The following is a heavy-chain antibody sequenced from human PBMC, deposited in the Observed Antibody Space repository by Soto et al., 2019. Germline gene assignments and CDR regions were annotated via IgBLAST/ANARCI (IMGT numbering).Heavy chain of an antibody. V-gene: IGHV4-39*01. CDR2: IYYSGST. Sequence: QLQLQESGPGLVKPSETLSLTCTVSGGSISSSSYYWGWIRQPPGKGLEWIGSIYYSGSTYYNPSLKSRVTISVDTSKNQFSLKLSSVTAADTAVYYCARQPKIFGVVIEDFDYWGQGTLVTVSS. CDR3: ARQPKIFGVVIEDFDY. CDR1: GGSISSSSYY. J-gene: IGHJ4*02. D-gene: IGHD3-3*01.